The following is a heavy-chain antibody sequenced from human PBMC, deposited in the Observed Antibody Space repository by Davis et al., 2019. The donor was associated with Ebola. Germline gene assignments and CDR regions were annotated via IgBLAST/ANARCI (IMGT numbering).Heavy chain of an antibody. D-gene: IGHD3-3*01. J-gene: IGHJ4*02. V-gene: IGHV4-39*07. CDR3: ARSTHLFRSWHY. Sequence: MPSETLSLTCTVSGGSISSSSYYWGWIRQPPGKGLEWIGSIYYSGSTYYNPSLKSRVTISVDTSKNQFSLKLSSVTAADTAVYYCARSTHLFRSWHYWGQGTLVTVSS. CDR2: IYYSGST. CDR1: GGSISSSSYY.